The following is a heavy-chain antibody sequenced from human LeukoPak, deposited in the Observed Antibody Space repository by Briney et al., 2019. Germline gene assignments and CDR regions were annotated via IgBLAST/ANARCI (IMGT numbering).Heavy chain of an antibody. D-gene: IGHD3-22*01. V-gene: IGHV1-69*13. CDR3: ARVVRHYDSSGLRPGHDAFDI. J-gene: IGHJ3*02. CDR1: GGTFSSYA. CDR2: IIPLFGTA. Sequence: WASVKVSCKASGGTFSSYAINWVRQAPGQGLEWMGGIIPLFGTANYAQMFQGRVTITADESTTTAYMELSSLRSEDTAVYYCARVVRHYDSSGLRPGHDAFDIWGQGTMVTVSS.